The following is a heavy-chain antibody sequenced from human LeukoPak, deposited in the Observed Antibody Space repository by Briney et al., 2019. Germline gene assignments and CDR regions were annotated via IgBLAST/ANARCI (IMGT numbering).Heavy chain of an antibody. CDR3: ARLGALASS. J-gene: IGHJ5*02. D-gene: IGHD1-26*01. V-gene: IGHV4-38-2*02. CDR1: GYSISSGYY. Sequence: SETLSLTCTVSGYSISSGYYWGWFRQPPGKGLEWIGSIYHSGSTYYNPSLKSRVTISVDTSKNQFSLKLSSVTAADTAVYYCARLGALASSWGQGTLVTVSS. CDR2: IYHSGST.